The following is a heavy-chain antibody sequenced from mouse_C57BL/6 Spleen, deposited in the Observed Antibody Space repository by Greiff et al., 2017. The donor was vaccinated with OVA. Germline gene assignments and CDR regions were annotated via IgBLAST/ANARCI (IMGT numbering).Heavy chain of an antibody. CDR2: IHPGSGST. CDR3: ARGITTVVATFDY. CDR1: GYTFTSYW. Sequence: VQLQQSGAELVKPGASVKMSCKASGYTFTSYWITWVKQRPGQGLEWIGDIHPGSGSTNYNEKFKSKATLTVDTSSSTAYMQLSSLTSEDSAVYYCARGITTVVATFDYWGQGTTLTVSS. V-gene: IGHV1-55*01. J-gene: IGHJ2*01. D-gene: IGHD1-1*01.